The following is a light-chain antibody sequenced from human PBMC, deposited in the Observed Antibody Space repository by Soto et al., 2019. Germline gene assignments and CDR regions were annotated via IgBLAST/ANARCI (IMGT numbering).Light chain of an antibody. J-gene: IGKJ5*01. CDR2: SAS. CDR3: QQTYATPIT. V-gene: IGKV1-39*01. Sequence: DIQMTQSPSSLSASVGDRVTITCQASQDISNYLNWYQQKPGIAPKLLIYSASSLKSGVPSRFSGSGSGTDFTLTISSLQPEDFATYYCQQTYATPITFGQGTRLEIK. CDR1: QDISNY.